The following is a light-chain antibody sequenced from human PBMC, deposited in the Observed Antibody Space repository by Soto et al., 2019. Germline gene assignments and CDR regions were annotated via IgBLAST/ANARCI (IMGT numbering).Light chain of an antibody. CDR3: QQSYSTLTWT. CDR2: AAS. CDR1: QTISSW. J-gene: IGKJ1*01. Sequence: DIQMTQSPSTLSASVGDRVTITFLASQTISSWLAWYQQKPGKAPKLLIYAASSLQSGVPSRFSGSGSGTDFTLTISSLQPEDFATYYCQQSYSTLTWTFGQGTKVDIK. V-gene: IGKV1-39*01.